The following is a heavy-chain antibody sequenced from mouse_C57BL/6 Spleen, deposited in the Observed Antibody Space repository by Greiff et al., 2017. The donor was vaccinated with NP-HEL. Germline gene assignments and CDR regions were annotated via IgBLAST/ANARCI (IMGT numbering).Heavy chain of an antibody. CDR2: IDPSDSYT. CDR3: ARKMGPYGSSDWYFDV. D-gene: IGHD1-1*01. Sequence: QVQLKQPGAELVMPGASVKLSCKASGYTFTSYWMHWVKQRPGQGLEWIGEIDPSDSYTNYNQKFKGKSTLTVDKSSSTAYMQLSSLTSEDSAVYYCARKMGPYGSSDWYFDVWGTGTTVTVSS. CDR1: GYTFTSYW. V-gene: IGHV1-69*01. J-gene: IGHJ1*03.